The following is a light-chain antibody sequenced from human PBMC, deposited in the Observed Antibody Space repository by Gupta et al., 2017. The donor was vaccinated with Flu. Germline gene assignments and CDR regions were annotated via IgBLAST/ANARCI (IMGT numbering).Light chain of an antibody. CDR3: QQYNNWWT. CDR2: GAS. V-gene: IGKV3-15*01. J-gene: IGKJ1*01. Sequence: EIVMTQSPATLSVSPGERATLSCRARQSVSSNLAWYQQKPGQAPRPLIYGASTRATGIPARFSGSGSGTEFTLTISSLQSADFAVYYCQQYNNWWTFGQGTKVEIQ. CDR1: QSVSSN.